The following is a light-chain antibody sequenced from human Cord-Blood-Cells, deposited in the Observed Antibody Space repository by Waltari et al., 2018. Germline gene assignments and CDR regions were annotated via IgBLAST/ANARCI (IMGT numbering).Light chain of an antibody. Sequence: QSALTQPASVSGSPGQSITISCTGTSSEVGGYNYVSWYQQHPGKAPKLMIYDVSNRPSGVSNRFAGSKSGNTASLTISGLQAEDEADYYCSSYTSSSNWVFGGGTKLTVL. CDR2: DVS. J-gene: IGLJ3*02. CDR3: SSYTSSSNWV. CDR1: SSEVGGYNY. V-gene: IGLV2-14*03.